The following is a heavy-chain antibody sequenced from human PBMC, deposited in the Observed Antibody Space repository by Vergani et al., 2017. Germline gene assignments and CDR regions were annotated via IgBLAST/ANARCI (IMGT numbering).Heavy chain of an antibody. D-gene: IGHD2-2*01. J-gene: IGHJ3*02. CDR1: GGSISSGDSY. CDR3: ARAKLGNIVVVPAATDAFDI. Sequence: QVQLQESGPGLLKPSQTLSLTCSVSGGSISSGDSYWSWIRQHPGKGLEWIGYIYYSGSTYYNPSLKSRVSISVETSENQFSLKLSSVTAADTAVYFCARAKLGNIVVVPAATDAFDIWGQGTIVTVSS. CDR2: IYYSGST. V-gene: IGHV4-31*03.